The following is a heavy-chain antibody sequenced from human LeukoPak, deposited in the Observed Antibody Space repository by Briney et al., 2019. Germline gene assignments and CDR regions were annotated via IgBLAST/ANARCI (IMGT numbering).Heavy chain of an antibody. Sequence: SVKVSCKASGGTFSSYAISWVRQAPGQGLEWMGGIIPIFGTANYAQKFQGRVTITTDESTSTAYMELSSLRSEDTAVYYCARGVLLVGATLGNWFDPWGQGTLVTVSS. CDR1: GGTFSSYA. V-gene: IGHV1-69*05. D-gene: IGHD1-26*01. CDR3: ARGVLLVGATLGNWFDP. J-gene: IGHJ5*02. CDR2: IIPIFGTA.